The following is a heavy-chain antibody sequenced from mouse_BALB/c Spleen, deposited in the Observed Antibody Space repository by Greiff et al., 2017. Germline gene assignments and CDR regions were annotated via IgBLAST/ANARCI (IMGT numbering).Heavy chain of an antibody. CDR3: TRSDYDGGAMDY. D-gene: IGHD2-4*01. J-gene: IGHJ4*01. CDR1: GFTFSSYT. V-gene: IGHV5-6-4*01. CDR2: ISSGGSYT. Sequence: EVQVVESGGGLVKPGGSLKLSCAASGFTFSSYTMSWVRQTPEKRLEWVATISSGGSYTYYPDSVKGRFTISRDNAKNTLYLQMSSLKSEDTAMYYCTRSDYDGGAMDYWGQGTSVTVSS.